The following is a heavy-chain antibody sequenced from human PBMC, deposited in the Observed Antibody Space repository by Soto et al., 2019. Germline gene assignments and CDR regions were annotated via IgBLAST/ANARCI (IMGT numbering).Heavy chain of an antibody. Sequence: SETLSLTYTVSGGSISSYYWSWIRQPPGKGLEWIGYIYYSGSTNYNPSLKSRVTISVDTSKNQFSLKLSSVTAADTAVYYCARVGPYYDILTGYYELGYFDYWGQGTLVTVSS. CDR2: IYYSGST. V-gene: IGHV4-59*01. CDR1: GGSISSYY. CDR3: ARVGPYYDILTGYYELGYFDY. J-gene: IGHJ4*02. D-gene: IGHD3-9*01.